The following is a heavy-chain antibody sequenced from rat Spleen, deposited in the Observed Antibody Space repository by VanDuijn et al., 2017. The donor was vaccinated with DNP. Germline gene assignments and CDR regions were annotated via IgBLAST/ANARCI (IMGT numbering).Heavy chain of an antibody. Sequence: EVQLVESGGDLVQPGRSLKLSCAASGFTFSDYSMAWVRQSPKKGLEWVATIIYDGNRTYYRDSVKGRFTISRDTAKSTLYLQMDSLRSEDTATYYCALRLTIAAYFDYWGQGVMVTVSS. V-gene: IGHV5S10*01. CDR1: GFTFSDYS. D-gene: IGHD1-2*01. CDR3: ALRLTIAAYFDY. CDR2: IIYDGNRT. J-gene: IGHJ2*01.